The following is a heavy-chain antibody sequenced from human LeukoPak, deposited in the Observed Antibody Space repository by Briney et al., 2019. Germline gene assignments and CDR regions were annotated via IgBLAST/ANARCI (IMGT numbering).Heavy chain of an antibody. CDR3: ARDPGYLAFDI. J-gene: IGHJ3*02. CDR2: ISSSSTYI. D-gene: IGHD3-9*01. Sequence: GGSLRLSCAASGLTFSSYSMNWVRQAPGKGLEWVSSISSSSTYIYYADSVKGRSTISRDNAKNSLYLQMNSLRAEDTAVYYCARDPGYLAFDIWGQGTTVTVSS. CDR1: GLTFSSYS. V-gene: IGHV3-21*01.